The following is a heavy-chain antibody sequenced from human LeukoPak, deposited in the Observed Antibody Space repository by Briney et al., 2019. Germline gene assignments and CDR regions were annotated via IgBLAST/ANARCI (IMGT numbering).Heavy chain of an antibody. CDR1: GGSISSYY. J-gene: IGHJ4*02. CDR2: IYYSGST. V-gene: IGHV4-59*01. D-gene: IGHD6-19*01. CDR3: ASASYPGIAVAGTGGFDY. Sequence: SETLSLTCTVSGGSISSYYWSWIRQPPGKGLKWIGYIYYSGSTNYNPSLKSRVTISVDTSKNQFSLKLSSVTAADAAVYYCASASYPGIAVAGTGGFDYWGQGTLVTVSS.